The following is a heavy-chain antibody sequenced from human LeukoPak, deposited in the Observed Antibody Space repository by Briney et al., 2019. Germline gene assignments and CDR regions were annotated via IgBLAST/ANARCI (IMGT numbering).Heavy chain of an antibody. J-gene: IGHJ6*03. Sequence: GGSLRLSCAASGFTLSSYSMNWVRQAPGKGLEWVSSISSTSYIYNADSLKGRFTISRDNAKDSLYLQMNSLRAEDTAVYYCAREDYRTYYYYMDVWGEGTTVTVSS. V-gene: IGHV3-21*01. CDR1: GFTLSSYS. D-gene: IGHD4-11*01. CDR2: ISSTSYI. CDR3: AREDYRTYYYYMDV.